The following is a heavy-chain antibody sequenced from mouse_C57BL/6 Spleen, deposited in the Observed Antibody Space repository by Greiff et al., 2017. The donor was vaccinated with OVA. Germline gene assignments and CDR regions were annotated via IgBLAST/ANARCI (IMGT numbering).Heavy chain of an antibody. V-gene: IGHV1-54*01. D-gene: IGHD2-3*01. CDR2: INPGSGGT. CDR3: ARRDGYSGY. J-gene: IGHJ2*01. CDR1: GYAFTNYL. Sequence: VQLQQSGAELVRPGTSVKVSCKASGYAFTNYLIEWVKQRPGQGLEWIGVINPGSGGTNYNEKFKGKATLTADKSSSTAYMQLSSLTSEDSAVYFCARRDGYSGYWGQGTTLTVSS.